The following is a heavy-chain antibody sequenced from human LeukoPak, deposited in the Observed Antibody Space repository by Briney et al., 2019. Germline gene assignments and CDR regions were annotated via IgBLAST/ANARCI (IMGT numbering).Heavy chain of an antibody. CDR3: VRGFYGDYSSDWFDP. CDR1: GGSISSSSYY. V-gene: IGHV4-39*01. Sequence: PSETLSLTCTVSGGSISSSSYYWGWIRQPPGKGLEWIGSIYYSGSTYYNPSLKSRVTISVDTSKNQFSLKLSSVTAADTAVYYCVRGFYGDYSSDWFDPWGRGTLVTVSS. CDR2: IYYSGST. J-gene: IGHJ5*02. D-gene: IGHD4-17*01.